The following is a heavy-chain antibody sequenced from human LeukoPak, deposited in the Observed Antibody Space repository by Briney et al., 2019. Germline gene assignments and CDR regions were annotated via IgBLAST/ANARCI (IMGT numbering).Heavy chain of an antibody. D-gene: IGHD6-13*01. V-gene: IGHV1-69*04. CDR1: GGTFSSYA. J-gene: IGHJ5*02. CDR2: IIPILGIA. CDR3: ARGPPSGTNWFDP. Sequence: SSVKVSCKASGGTFSSYAISWVRQAPGQGLEWMGRIIPILGIANYAQKFQGRVTITADKSTGTAYMELSSLRAEDTAVYYCARGPPSGTNWFDPWGQGNLVTVSS.